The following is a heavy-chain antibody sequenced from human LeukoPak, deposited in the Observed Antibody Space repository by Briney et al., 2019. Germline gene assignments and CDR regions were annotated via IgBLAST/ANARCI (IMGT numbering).Heavy chain of an antibody. CDR3: ARGENTYGYFDY. D-gene: IGHD2/OR15-2a*01. J-gene: IGHJ4*02. CDR1: GGTFSSYA. Sequence: SVKVSCKASGGTFSSYAISWVRQAPGQGLEWMGEIIPIFGTANYAQKFQGRVTITADESTSTAYMELSSLRSEDTAVYYCARGENTYGYFDYWGQGTLVTVSS. V-gene: IGHV1-69*13. CDR2: IIPIFGTA.